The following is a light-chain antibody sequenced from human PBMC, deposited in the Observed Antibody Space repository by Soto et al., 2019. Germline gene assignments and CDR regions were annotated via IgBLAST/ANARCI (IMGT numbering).Light chain of an antibody. J-gene: IGKJ1*01. CDR3: QLRNNWSWT. CDR2: DAS. V-gene: IGKV3-11*01. CDR1: QSVGSF. Sequence: EIVLTQSPATLSFSPGERATLSCRASQSVGSFLAWYQQKPGQAPRLLIYDASNRATGIPARFSGSGSGTDFTLTISSLEPEDFAVYYCQLRNNWSWTFGQGTKVEI.